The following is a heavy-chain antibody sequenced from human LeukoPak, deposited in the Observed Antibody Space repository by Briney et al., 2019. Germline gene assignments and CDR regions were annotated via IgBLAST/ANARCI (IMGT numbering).Heavy chain of an antibody. V-gene: IGHV3-53*01. D-gene: IGHD3-10*01. J-gene: IGHJ4*02. Sequence: PGGSLRLSCVASGITFSTYAMSWVRQAPGKGLEWVSVIYSGGSTYYADSVKGRFTISRDNSKNTLYLQMNSLRAEDTAVYYCARGHGSGSYYSGGFDYWGQGTLVTVSS. CDR1: GITFSTYA. CDR3: ARGHGSGSYYSGGFDY. CDR2: IYSGGST.